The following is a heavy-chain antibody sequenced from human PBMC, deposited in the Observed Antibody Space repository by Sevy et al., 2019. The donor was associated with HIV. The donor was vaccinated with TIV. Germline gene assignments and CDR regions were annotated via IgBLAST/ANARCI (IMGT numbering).Heavy chain of an antibody. V-gene: IGHV3-7*04. D-gene: IGHD6-13*01. CDR3: ARAGSSNTGYYYGMDV. CDR2: IKQDGSEK. CDR1: GFTFSSYW. J-gene: IGHJ6*02. Sequence: GGSLRLSCVASGFTFSSYWMSWVRQAPGKGLEWVANIKQDGSEKYYVDSVKGRFTISRDNAKNSLYLQMNSVRAEDTAVYYCARAGSSNTGYYYGMDVWGQGTTVTVSS.